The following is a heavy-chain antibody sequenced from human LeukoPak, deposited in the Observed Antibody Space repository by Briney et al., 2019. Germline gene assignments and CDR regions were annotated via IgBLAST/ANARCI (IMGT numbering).Heavy chain of an antibody. J-gene: IGHJ4*02. D-gene: IGHD5-18*01. Sequence: GGSLRLSCATSGFTFSKYAMSWVRQAPGKGLEWVSAISGSGGSTYYADSVKGRFTISRDNSKNTLYLQMNSLRVEDTAVYYCAKGANSYGLGYFDYWGQGTLVTASS. CDR2: ISGSGGST. CDR1: GFTFSKYA. V-gene: IGHV3-23*01. CDR3: AKGANSYGLGYFDY.